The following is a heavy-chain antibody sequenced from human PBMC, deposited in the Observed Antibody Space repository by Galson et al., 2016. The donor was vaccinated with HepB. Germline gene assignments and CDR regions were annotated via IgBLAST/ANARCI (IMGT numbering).Heavy chain of an antibody. V-gene: IGHV1-2*02. CDR2: INPISGGT. CDR3: ARGILLGSDAFDI. Sequence: CKASGYTFSDYFLHWVRQAPGQGLEWMGWINPISGGTDLPQKFQGRVTMTRDTSISTAYMELSGLTLDDTAVYYCARGILLGSDAFDIWGQGTMVTVSS. J-gene: IGHJ3*02. D-gene: IGHD1-26*01. CDR1: GYTFSDYF.